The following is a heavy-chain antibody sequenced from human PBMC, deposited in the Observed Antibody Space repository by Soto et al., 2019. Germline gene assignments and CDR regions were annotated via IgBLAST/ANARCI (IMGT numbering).Heavy chain of an antibody. CDR3: ARVGYCGGDCSFPDY. J-gene: IGHJ4*02. CDR1: GDSISNYF. V-gene: IGHV4-59*01. CDR2: IYYSGST. Sequence: PSETLSLTCTVSGDSISNYFWSWIRQPPGKGLEWIGYIYYSGSTNYNPSLKSRVTISVDTSKNQFSLKLSSVTAADTAVYYCARVGYCGGDCSFPDYWGQGTLVNVSS. D-gene: IGHD2-21*02.